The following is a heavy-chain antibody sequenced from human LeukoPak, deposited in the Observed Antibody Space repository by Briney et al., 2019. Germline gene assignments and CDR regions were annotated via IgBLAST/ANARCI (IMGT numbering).Heavy chain of an antibody. J-gene: IGHJ4*02. CDR2: ISGGRGKT. D-gene: IGHD1/OR15-1a*01. V-gene: IGHV3-23*01. Sequence: GGSLRLSCAASGFTFSSYGMHWVRQAPGKGLEWVSYISGGRGKTYYADSVKGRFIISRDNSKNTLYLQMNSLRVEDTAEYYCAKAGPGSLNKNFDYWGQETLVTVSS. CDR1: GFTFSSYG. CDR3: AKAGPGSLNKNFDY.